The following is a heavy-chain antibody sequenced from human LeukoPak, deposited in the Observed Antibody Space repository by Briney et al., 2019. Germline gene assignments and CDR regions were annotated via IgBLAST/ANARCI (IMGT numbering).Heavy chain of an antibody. CDR2: IYHSGSS. CDR3: GGSDYNPSLKSRVTISVDKSKEQFALRLTSVKTAADAVDYFASKGESITFGGVIVDY. V-gene: IGHV4-4*02. J-gene: IGHJ4*02. Sequence: SETLSLTCEVSGASITSGHWWTWVRQPPGKGLEWIGEIYHSGSSDYNPSLKSRVTISVDKSKNQFSLRLTSVTAADTAVYYCGGSDYNPSLKSRVTISVDKSKEQFALRLTSVKTAADAVDYFASKGESITFGGVIVDYWGQGTLVTVSS. D-gene: IGHD1-26*01. CDR1: GASITSGHW.